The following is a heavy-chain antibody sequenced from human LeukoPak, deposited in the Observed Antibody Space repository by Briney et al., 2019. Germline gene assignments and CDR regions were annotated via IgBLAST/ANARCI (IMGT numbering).Heavy chain of an antibody. Sequence: PGGSLRLSCAASGFTFSKYAMSWVRQAPGKGLEWVSAISGRGGSTYYADSVKGRFTISRDDSKNTLYLQMNSLRAEDTAVYYCAKDRDYDTSSSYDSWGQGTLVTVSS. J-gene: IGHJ4*02. V-gene: IGHV3-23*01. CDR3: AKDRDYDTSSSYDS. D-gene: IGHD3-22*01. CDR1: GFTFSKYA. CDR2: ISGRGGST.